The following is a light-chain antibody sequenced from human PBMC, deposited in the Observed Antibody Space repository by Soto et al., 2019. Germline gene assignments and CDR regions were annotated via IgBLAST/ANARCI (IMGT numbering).Light chain of an antibody. CDR3: QSYDATNQV. CDR1: SGSIASNY. Sequence: NFMLTQPHSVSESPGKTVIISCTRSSGSIASNYVQWYKQRPGSSPTTVIYEDNQRPSGVPDRFSGSIDSSSNSASLTISGLETEDEADYFCQSYDATNQVFGGGTKVTVL. V-gene: IGLV6-57*01. J-gene: IGLJ3*02. CDR2: EDN.